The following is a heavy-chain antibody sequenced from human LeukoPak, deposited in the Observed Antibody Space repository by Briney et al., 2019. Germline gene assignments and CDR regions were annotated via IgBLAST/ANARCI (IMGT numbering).Heavy chain of an antibody. CDR1: QFTFRSYD. D-gene: IGHD3-10*01. CDR3: AKGLGYYASGTYYNRIPDP. J-gene: IGHJ5*02. V-gene: IGHV3-30*18. Sequence: GTSLRLSCAASQFTFRSYDMHWVRQAPGKGLHWVAIISSDGSVTYYADSVKGRFTISRDNSKDTLYLQVNGLTAEDTAMYYCAKGLGYYASGTYYNRIPDPWGQGTLVTVSS. CDR2: ISSDGSVT.